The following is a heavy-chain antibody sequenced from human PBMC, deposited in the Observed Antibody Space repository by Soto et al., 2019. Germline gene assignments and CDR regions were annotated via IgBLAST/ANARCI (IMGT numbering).Heavy chain of an antibody. J-gene: IGHJ5*02. CDR1: GGSISSYY. CDR2: IYYSGRT. D-gene: IGHD2-2*02. CDR3: ARGYCSSTSCYIWDNWFDP. V-gene: IGHV4-59*01. Sequence: PSETLSLTCTVSGGSISSYYWSWIRQPPGKGLEWIGYIYYSGRTNYNPSLKSRVTISVDTSKNQFSLKLSSVTAADTAVYYCARGYCSSTSCYIWDNWFDPWGQETLVTVSS.